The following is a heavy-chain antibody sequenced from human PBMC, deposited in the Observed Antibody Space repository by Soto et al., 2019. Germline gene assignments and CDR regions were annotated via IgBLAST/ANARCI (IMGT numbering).Heavy chain of an antibody. CDR3: ASRLGVGGAVYWYFDL. CDR2: INHSGST. Sequence: SQTLSLTCAVYGGSFSGYDWSWIRQPPGKGLEWIGEINHSGSTNYNPSLKSRVTISVDTSKNQFSLKLSSVTAADTAVYYFASRLGVGGAVYWYFDLWGRGTLVTVSS. J-gene: IGHJ2*01. V-gene: IGHV4-34*01. D-gene: IGHD1-26*01. CDR1: GGSFSGYD.